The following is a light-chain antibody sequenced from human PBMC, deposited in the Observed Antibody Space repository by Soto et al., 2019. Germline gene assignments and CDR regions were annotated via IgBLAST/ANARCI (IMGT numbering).Light chain of an antibody. Sequence: DIQMTQFPSSLSASVGDRVTISCRASQSISRWLAWYQQTLGKAPKLLIYKASSLESGVQSRFSGSGSGTESTLTINSLQPDNFETNYCQQYNTYSGSPFGTGNKVGIK. CDR3: QQYNTYSGSP. V-gene: IGKV1-5*03. CDR1: QSISRW. J-gene: IGKJ3*01. CDR2: KAS.